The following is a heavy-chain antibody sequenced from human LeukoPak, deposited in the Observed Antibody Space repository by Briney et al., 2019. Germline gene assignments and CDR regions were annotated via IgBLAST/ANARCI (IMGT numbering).Heavy chain of an antibody. CDR1: GASISGSNFY. CDR2: IYSSGST. J-gene: IGHJ4*02. CDR3: AKSGGYGLIDY. D-gene: IGHD1-26*01. V-gene: IGHV4-39*01. Sequence: SETLSLTCAVSGASISGSNFYWGWIRQPPGKGLEWIGNIYSSGSTYYNASLQSRATISIDTSKNQFSLRMTPVTAAEPAMYYCAKSGGYGLIDYWGQGTRVTVSS.